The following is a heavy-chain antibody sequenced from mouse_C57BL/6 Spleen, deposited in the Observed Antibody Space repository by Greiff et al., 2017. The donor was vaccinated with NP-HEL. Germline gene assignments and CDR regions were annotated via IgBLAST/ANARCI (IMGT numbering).Heavy chain of an antibody. D-gene: IGHD2-5*01. V-gene: IGHV1-15*01. CDR2: IDPETGGT. CDR3: TRKRAYYSNLYYFDY. J-gene: IGHJ2*01. Sequence: QVQLQQSGAELVRPGASVTLSCKASGYTFTDYEMHWVKQTPVHGLEWIGAIDPETGGTAYNQKFKGKAILTADKSSSTAYMELRSLTSEDSAVYHCTRKRAYYSNLYYFDYWGQGTTLTVSS. CDR1: GYTFTDYE.